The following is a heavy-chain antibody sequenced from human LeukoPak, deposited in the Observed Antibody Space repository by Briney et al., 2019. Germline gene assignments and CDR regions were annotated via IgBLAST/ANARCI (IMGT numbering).Heavy chain of an antibody. D-gene: IGHD3-10*01. CDR1: GFTFSSYT. V-gene: IGHV3-48*02. CDR2: ISRGSSTI. J-gene: IGHJ4*02. Sequence: GGSLRLSCAASGFTFSSYTMNWVRQAPGKGLEWVSYISRGSSTIYYADSVKGRFTISRDNAKNSLYLQMNSLRDEDTAVYYCARAQVRGERYDHWGQGTLVTVSS. CDR3: ARAQVRGERYDH.